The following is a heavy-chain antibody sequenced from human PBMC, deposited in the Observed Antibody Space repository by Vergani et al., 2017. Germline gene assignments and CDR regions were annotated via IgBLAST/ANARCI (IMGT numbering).Heavy chain of an antibody. CDR3: ARALRITIFGVVIIHDAFDI. D-gene: IGHD3-3*01. V-gene: IGHV4-34*01. CDR1: GGSFSGYY. CDR2: INHSGST. Sequence: QVQLQQWGAGLLKPSETLSLTCAVYGGSFSGYYWSWIRQPPGKGLEWIGEINHSGSTNYNPSLKSRVTISVDTSKNQFSLKLSSVTAADTAVYYRARALRITIFGVVIIHDAFDIWGQGTMVTVSS. J-gene: IGHJ3*02.